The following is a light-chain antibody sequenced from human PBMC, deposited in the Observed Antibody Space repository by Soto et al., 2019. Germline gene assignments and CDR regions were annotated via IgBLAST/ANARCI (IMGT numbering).Light chain of an antibody. V-gene: IGKV1-5*03. CDR1: QTISTW. J-gene: IGKJ2*01. CDR3: QQYNSYSPYT. Sequence: DIQMTQSPSTLSASVGDRVTITCRASQTISTWLAWYQQKPGNAPKLLIYMTSILESGVPSRFSGSGSGTEFPLTITSLQPDDFATYYCQQYNSYSPYTFGQGTKLEIK. CDR2: MTS.